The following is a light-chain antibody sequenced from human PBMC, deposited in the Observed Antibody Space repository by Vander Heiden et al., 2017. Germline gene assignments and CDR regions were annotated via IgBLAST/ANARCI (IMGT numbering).Light chain of an antibody. V-gene: IGLV2-14*03. CDR2: DVS. Sequence: QSALTQPASVSGSPGQSITISCTGTSSDVGGYNYVSWYQKHPGKAPKVLTYDVSDRPSGVSNRFSGSKSGNTASLTISGLQAEDEADYYCSSYTSSVTLVFGGGTKLTVL. CDR3: SSYTSSVTLV. CDR1: SSDVGGYNY. J-gene: IGLJ3*02.